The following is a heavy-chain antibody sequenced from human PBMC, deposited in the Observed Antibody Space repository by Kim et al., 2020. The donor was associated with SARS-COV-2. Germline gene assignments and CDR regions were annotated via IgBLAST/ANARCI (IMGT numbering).Heavy chain of an antibody. D-gene: IGHD6-19*01. Sequence: KGRFTISRDNAKNSLYLQMNSLRDEDTAVYYCARDGMTGYSSGWYGGGFYWGQGTLVTVSS. J-gene: IGHJ4*02. CDR3: ARDGMTGYSSGWYGGGFY. V-gene: IGHV3-48*02.